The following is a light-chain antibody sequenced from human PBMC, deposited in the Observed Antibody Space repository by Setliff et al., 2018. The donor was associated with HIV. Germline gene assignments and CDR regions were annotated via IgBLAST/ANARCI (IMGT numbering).Light chain of an antibody. J-gene: IGLJ1*01. CDR1: SGDIGRYDY. Sequence: QSALTQPASVSGSPGQSITVSCTGSSGDIGRYDYVAWYQQHPGKVPKLIIYVVNDRPSGVSNRFSGSKSGDTASLTISGLQAEDEADYYCCSYAGSYTYVFGTGTKVTVL. CDR3: CSYAGSYTYV. V-gene: IGLV2-14*03. CDR2: VVN.